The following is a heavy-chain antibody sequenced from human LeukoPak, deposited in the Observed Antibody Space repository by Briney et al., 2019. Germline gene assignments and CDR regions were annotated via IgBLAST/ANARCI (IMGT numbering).Heavy chain of an antibody. CDR2: FYYSGNT. V-gene: IGHV4-39*01. J-gene: IGHJ5*01. Sequence: PSETLSLTCSVFGGAISCSSHYWGWIRQTPGKGLEWIGSFYYSGNTYYNPSLKSRITISVDTSKNQLSLKLTSVTAADTAVFYCARHETLLQWFDSWGQGTLVTVSS. CDR3: ARHETLLQWFDS. D-gene: IGHD2/OR15-2a*01. CDR1: GGAISCSSHY.